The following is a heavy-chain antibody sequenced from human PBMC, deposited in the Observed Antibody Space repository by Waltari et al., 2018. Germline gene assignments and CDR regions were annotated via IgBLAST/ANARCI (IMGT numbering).Heavy chain of an antibody. D-gene: IGHD6-6*01. CDR3: AGVAPIVPYYGLNV. CDR2: VNYYGRT. CDR1: GGSFGVHY. Sequence: QVQLQQWGAGLFRPSETLSLTCAAYGGSFGVHYWSWIRQPPGKGLEWIGEVNYYGRTNYNPSLKSRVTISVDRSKKQFSLKVTSVTAADTALYFCAGVAPIVPYYGLNVWGQGTTVAVSS. V-gene: IGHV4-34*01. J-gene: IGHJ6*02.